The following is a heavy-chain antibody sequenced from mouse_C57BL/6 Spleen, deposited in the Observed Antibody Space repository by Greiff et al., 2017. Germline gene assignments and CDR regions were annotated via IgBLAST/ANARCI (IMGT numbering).Heavy chain of an antibody. V-gene: IGHV1-50*01. D-gene: IGHD1-1*02. J-gene: IGHJ4*01. CDR1: GYTFTSYW. CDR3: ARRVDPYYAMDY. CDR2: IDPSDSYT. Sequence: QVQLQQPGAELVKPGASVKLSCKASGYTFTSYWMQWVKQRPGQGLEWIGEIDPSDSYTNYNQKFKGKATLTVDTSSSTAYMQLSSLTSEDSAVYYCARRVDPYYAMDYWGQGTSVTVSS.